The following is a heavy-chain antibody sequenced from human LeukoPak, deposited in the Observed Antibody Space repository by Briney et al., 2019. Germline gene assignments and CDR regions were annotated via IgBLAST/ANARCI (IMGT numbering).Heavy chain of an antibody. CDR1: GGSISGSSYY. CDR2: IYYSGST. CDR3: AKTTTIVGATIDY. Sequence: SETLSLTCTVSGGSISGSSYYWGWIRQPPGKGLEWIGSIYYSGSTYYNPSLKSRVTISVDTFKDQFSLKLSSVTAADTAVYYCAKTTTIVGATIDYWGQGTLVTVSS. V-gene: IGHV4-39*01. D-gene: IGHD1-26*01. J-gene: IGHJ4*02.